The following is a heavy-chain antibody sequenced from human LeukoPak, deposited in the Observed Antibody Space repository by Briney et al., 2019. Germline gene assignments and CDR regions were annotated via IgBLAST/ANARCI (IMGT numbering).Heavy chain of an antibody. V-gene: IGHV3-23*01. Sequence: PGGSLRLSCAASGFTFSSYVMSWVRQAPGKGLEWVSAISGSGGSTYHADSVKGRFTISRDNSKNTVYLQMNSLRTEDTAVYYCGRDYWYLPDYWGQGTLVTVSS. D-gene: IGHD6-13*01. CDR2: ISGSGGST. CDR1: GFTFSSYV. J-gene: IGHJ4*02. CDR3: GRDYWYLPDY.